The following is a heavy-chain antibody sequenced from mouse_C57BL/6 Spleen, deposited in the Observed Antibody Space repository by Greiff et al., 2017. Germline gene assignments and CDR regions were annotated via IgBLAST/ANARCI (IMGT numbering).Heavy chain of an antibody. CDR3: ARWNLLQGKNAMDY. CDR1: GYAFSSSW. V-gene: IGHV1-82*01. Sequence: QVQLMPSGPELVKPGASVKISCTASGYAFSSSWMYWVKQRPGKGLEWIGRLYPGDGDTNYNGKFKGKATLTADKSSSTAYMQLSSLTSEDSAVYFCARWNLLQGKNAMDYWGQGTSVTVSS. D-gene: IGHD2-10*01. CDR2: LYPGDGDT. J-gene: IGHJ4*01.